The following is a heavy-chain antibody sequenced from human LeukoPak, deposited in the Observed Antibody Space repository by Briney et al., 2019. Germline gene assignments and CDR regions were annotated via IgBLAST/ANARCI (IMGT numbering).Heavy chain of an antibody. CDR2: ISYDGSNK. CDR3: ASGYYDSSGYQWDFDY. V-gene: IGHV3-30*01. D-gene: IGHD3-22*01. J-gene: IGHJ4*02. CDR1: GFTFSSYA. Sequence: GGSLRLSCAASGFTFSSYAMHWVRQAPGKGLEWVAVISYDGSNKYYADSVKGRFTISRDNSRSTLYLQMNSLRAEDTAVYYCASGYYDSSGYQWDFDYWGQGTLVTVSS.